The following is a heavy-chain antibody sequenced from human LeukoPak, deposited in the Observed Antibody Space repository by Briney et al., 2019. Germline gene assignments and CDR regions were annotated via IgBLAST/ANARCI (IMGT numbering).Heavy chain of an antibody. CDR2: ISSSGSTI. D-gene: IGHD3-22*01. V-gene: IGHV3-48*03. Sequence: GGSLSLSCAASGFIFSSYEMNWVRHAPEEGLEWVSYISSSGSTIYYADSAKGRFTIYRDNAKISLYLQRNSLRAEDTAVYYRARELGSGYFSVRAFDIWGQGTMVTVSS. J-gene: IGHJ3*02. CDR3: ARELGSGYFSVRAFDI. CDR1: GFIFSSYE.